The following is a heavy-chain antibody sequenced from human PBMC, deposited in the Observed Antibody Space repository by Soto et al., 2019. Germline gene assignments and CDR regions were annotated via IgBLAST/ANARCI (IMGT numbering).Heavy chain of an antibody. V-gene: IGHV1-2*06. J-gene: IGHJ4*02. CDR3: PRDGNFAFRGYSFAFDC. D-gene: IGHD5-18*01. CDR2: MNLDTGGT. CDR1: GYRFTAYY. Sequence: QVQLVQSGAEVKKPGASVRVSCEASGYRFTAYYIHWVRQAPGQGLEWMGRMNLDTGGTTYAQKFQGRVTMTRDTSINTAYMEVSSLKSDDTAIYYFPRDGNFAFRGYSFAFDCWGQGTLVTVSS.